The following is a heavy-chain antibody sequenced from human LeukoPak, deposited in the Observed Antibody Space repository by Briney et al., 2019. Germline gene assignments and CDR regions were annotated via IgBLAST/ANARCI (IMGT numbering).Heavy chain of an antibody. V-gene: IGHV4-61*02. J-gene: IGHJ6*03. Sequence: KPSQTLSLTCTVSGGSISSGSYYWSWIRQPAGKGLEWIGRIYTSGSTNYNPSLKSRVTISVDTSKNQFSLKLSSVTAADTAVYYCARDSWGIAARFDYYYYYMDVWGKGTTVTVSS. CDR1: GGSISSGSYY. CDR3: ARDSWGIAARFDYYYYYMDV. D-gene: IGHD6-6*01. CDR2: IYTSGST.